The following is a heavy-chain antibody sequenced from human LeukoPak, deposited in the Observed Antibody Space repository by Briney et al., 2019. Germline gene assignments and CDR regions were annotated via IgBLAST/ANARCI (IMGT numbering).Heavy chain of an antibody. CDR3: AAGTGYSDFDF. V-gene: IGHV3-15*01. CDR2: VKTKTSGGTT. CDR1: GFTFSNAW. D-gene: IGHD3-9*01. Sequence: GSLRLSCVASGFTFSNAWMTWVRQAPGKGLEWVGRVKTKTSGGTTDYAAPVKNRFSISRDDSKNTLYLQMNSLRTEDTAVYVCAAGTGYSDFDFWGQGTLVTVSS. J-gene: IGHJ4*02.